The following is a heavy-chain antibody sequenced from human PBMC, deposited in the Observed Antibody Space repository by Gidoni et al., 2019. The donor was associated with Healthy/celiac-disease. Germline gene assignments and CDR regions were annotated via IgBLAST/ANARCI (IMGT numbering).Heavy chain of an antibody. Sequence: QVQLVQSGAEGKKPGASVKVYSKASGYTFTSYGIGGVRPAPGEGLAWMGGYSAYNGDTNYAQKLQGRATRTTDTSTSTAYMELRSLRSDDSSGYYCARGGSGWLNFDYWGQGTLVTVSS. D-gene: IGHD6-19*01. CDR3: ARGGSGWLNFDY. J-gene: IGHJ4*02. CDR1: GYTFTSYG. V-gene: IGHV1-18*01. CDR2: YSAYNGDT.